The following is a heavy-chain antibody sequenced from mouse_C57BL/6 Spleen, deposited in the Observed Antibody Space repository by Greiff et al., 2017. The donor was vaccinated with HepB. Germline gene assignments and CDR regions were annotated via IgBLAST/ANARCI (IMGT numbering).Heavy chain of an antibody. CDR1: GYTFTSYW. CDR2: IYPSDSET. D-gene: IGHD1-1*01. CDR3: ARRAVVAFYWYFDV. V-gene: IGHV1-61*01. Sequence: QVQLQQPGAELVRPGSSVKLSCKASGYTFTSYWMDWVKQRPGQGLEWIGNIYPSDSETHYNQKFKDKATLTVDKSSSTAYMQLSSLTSEDSAVYYCARRAVVAFYWYFDVWGTGTTVTVSS. J-gene: IGHJ1*03.